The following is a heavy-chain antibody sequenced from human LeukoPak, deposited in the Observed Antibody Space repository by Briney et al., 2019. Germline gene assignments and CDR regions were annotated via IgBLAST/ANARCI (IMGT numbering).Heavy chain of an antibody. Sequence: GGSLRLSCAASGFTFSSYWMSWGRQAPGKGLERVANIKQDGSEKYYVDSVKGRFTISRDNAKNSLYLQMNSLRAEDTAVYYCARIRSITIFGVPQDYWGQGTLVTVSS. V-gene: IGHV3-7*01. CDR3: ARIRSITIFGVPQDY. J-gene: IGHJ4*02. CDR1: GFTFSSYW. D-gene: IGHD3-3*01. CDR2: IKQDGSEK.